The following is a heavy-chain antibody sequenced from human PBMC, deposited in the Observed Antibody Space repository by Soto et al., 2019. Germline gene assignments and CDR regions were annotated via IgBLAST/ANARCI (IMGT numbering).Heavy chain of an antibody. D-gene: IGHD3-10*02. V-gene: IGHV4-4*02. J-gene: IGHJ6*02. Sequence: QVQLQESGPGLVKPSGTLSLTCAVSGGSISSSNWWSWVRQPPGKGLEWIGEIYHSGSTNYNTSPKRRVNKSVDQSKNQFSLKLSSVTAADTALNYCASVRGGYYYAMDVCGQGTTVTVSS. CDR1: GGSISSSNW. CDR3: ASVRGGYYYAMDV. CDR2: IYHSGST.